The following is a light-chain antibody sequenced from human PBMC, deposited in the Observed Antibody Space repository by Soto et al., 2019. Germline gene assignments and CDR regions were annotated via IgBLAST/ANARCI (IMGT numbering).Light chain of an antibody. CDR1: RSDIGSYNN. J-gene: IGLJ1*01. V-gene: IGLV2-14*01. Sequence: QSALAQPASVSGSPGQSITISCSGTRSDIGSYNNVAWYQQFPGKTPKILIYGVSNRPSGVSSRFSGSKSGNTASLTISGLQAEDEADYYCISYTGSSTSYVFGSGTKVTVL. CDR3: ISYTGSSTSYV. CDR2: GVS.